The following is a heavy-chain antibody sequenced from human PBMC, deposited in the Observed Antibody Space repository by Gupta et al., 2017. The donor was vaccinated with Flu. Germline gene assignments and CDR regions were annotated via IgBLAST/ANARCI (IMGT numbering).Heavy chain of an antibody. CDR3: GRGIAAAPAALDA. D-gene: IGHD2-2*01. J-gene: IGHJ5*02. CDR2: INTITGNT. V-gene: IGHV7-4-1*02. Sequence: GINWVLQAPGQGLEWMGWINTITGNTTYVQGLTGSFVFALDTSVATALLQISTPKADDNAVYYCGRGIAAAPAALDAWGQGTLVTVSS. CDR1: G.